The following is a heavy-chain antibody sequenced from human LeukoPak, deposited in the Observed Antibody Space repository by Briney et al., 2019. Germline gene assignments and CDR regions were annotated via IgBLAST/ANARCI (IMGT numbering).Heavy chain of an antibody. CDR3: ATTHPSGWTYFDY. CDR2: IYSGAGT. Sequence: GGSLRLSFPASGFTVISNYINGFRPAPGKGRDWVSVIYSGAGTYYADSVKGRFTISRDNSKNTLYLQMNSLRAEDTAVYYCATTHPSGWTYFDYWGQGTLVTVSS. CDR1: GFTVISNY. J-gene: IGHJ4*02. D-gene: IGHD6-19*01. V-gene: IGHV3-66*01.